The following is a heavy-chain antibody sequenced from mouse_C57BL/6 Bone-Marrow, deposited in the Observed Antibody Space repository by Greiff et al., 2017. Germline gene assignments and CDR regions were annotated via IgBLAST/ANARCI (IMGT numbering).Heavy chain of an antibody. D-gene: IGHD2-4*01. CDR1: GYTFTSYW. J-gene: IGHJ2*01. CDR3: AREGLRPYYFDY. CDR2: IHPNSGST. Sequence: VQLQQPGAELVKPGASVKLSCKASGYTFTSYWMHWVKQRPGQGLEWIGMIHPNSGSTNYNEKFKSKATLTVGKSSSTAYMQLSSLTSEDSAVYYCAREGLRPYYFDYWGQGTTLTVSS. V-gene: IGHV1-64*01.